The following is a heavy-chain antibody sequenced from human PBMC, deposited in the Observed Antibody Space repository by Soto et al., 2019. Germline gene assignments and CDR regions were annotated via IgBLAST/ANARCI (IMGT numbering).Heavy chain of an antibody. V-gene: IGHV3-33*01. CDR2: IWYDGSNK. CDR3: ARDSSYYDSSGYFDY. Sequence: PGGSLRLSCAASGFTFSSYGMHWVRQAPGKWLEWVAVIWYDGSNKYYADSVKGRFTISRDNSKNTLYLQMNSLRAEDTAVYYCARDSSYYDSSGYFDYWGQGT. D-gene: IGHD3-22*01. CDR1: GFTFSSYG. J-gene: IGHJ4*02.